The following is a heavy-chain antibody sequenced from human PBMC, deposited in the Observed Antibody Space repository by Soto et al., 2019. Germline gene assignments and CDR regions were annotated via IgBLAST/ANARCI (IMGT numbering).Heavy chain of an antibody. CDR2: ISGSSTYK. CDR1: GFSFSLYN. Sequence: EVQLVESGGGLVKPGASLRLSCAASGFSFSLYNLTWVRQAPGKGLEWVSSISGSSTYKSYADSLKGRFTISRDNAKNSLYLQMNNLRVEDTAVYYCARDERSGAVATFFDHWGQGTLVTVSS. J-gene: IGHJ4*02. CDR3: ARDERSGAVATFFDH. V-gene: IGHV3-21*01. D-gene: IGHD5-12*01.